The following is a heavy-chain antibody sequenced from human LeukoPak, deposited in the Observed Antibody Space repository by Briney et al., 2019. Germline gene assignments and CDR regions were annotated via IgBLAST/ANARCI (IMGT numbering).Heavy chain of an antibody. CDR2: VSGSGGSI. Sequence: PGGSLRLSCAASGFTFSSYAMSWVRQAPGKGLEWVSAVSGSGGSIYYADSVKGRFTISRDNSKNTLYLQVNSLRAEDTAVYYCAKGFRIGYSAHFDYWGQGALVTVSS. CDR1: GFTFSSYA. D-gene: IGHD2-21*01. J-gene: IGHJ4*02. V-gene: IGHV3-23*01. CDR3: AKGFRIGYSAHFDY.